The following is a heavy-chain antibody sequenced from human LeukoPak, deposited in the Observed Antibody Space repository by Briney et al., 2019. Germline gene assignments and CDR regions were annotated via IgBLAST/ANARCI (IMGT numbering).Heavy chain of an antibody. V-gene: IGHV4-39*07. D-gene: IGHD6-13*01. J-gene: IGHJ5*02. CDR3: ARGSSWYEVSWFDP. CDR1: GGSIDSSSYY. CDR2: IYYSGST. Sequence: SETLSLTCTVSGGSIDSSSYYWGWIRQPPGKGLEWIGSIYYSGSTYYNPSLKSRVTISVDTSKNQFSLKLSSVTAADTAVYYCARGSSWYEVSWFDPWGQGTLVTVSS.